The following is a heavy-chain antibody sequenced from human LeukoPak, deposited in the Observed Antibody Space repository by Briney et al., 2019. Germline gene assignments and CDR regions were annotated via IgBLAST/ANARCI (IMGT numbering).Heavy chain of an antibody. CDR2: IIPIFGTA. D-gene: IGHD2-21*01. CDR3: AGDLGDKDFDY. V-gene: IGHV1-69*13. CDR1: GGTFSSYA. J-gene: IGHJ4*02. Sequence: ASVKVSCKASGGTFSSYAISWVRQAPGQGLEWMGGIIPIFGTANYAQKFQGRVTITADESTSTAYMELSSLRSGDTAVYYCAGDLGDKDFDYWGQGTLVTVSS.